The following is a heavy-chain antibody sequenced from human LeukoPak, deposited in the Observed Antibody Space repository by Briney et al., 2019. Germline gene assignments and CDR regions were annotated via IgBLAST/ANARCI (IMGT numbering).Heavy chain of an antibody. J-gene: IGHJ4*02. D-gene: IGHD6-19*01. CDR2: IRYDGSNK. CDR3: AKDGSGYSSGWFSYFDY. CDR1: EFTFSSDG. V-gene: IGHV3-30*02. Sequence: GGSLRLSCAASEFTFSSDGMHWVRQAPGKGLEWVAFIRYDGSNKYYADSVKGRFTISRDNSKNTLYLQMNSLRTEDTAVYYCAKDGSGYSSGWFSYFDYWGQGTLVTVSS.